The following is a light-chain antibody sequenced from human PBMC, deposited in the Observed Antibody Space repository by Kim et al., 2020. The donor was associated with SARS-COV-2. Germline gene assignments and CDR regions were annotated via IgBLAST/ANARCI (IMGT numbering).Light chain of an antibody. Sequence: QPVLTQPSSLSASPGASASLTCTLRSDINVGTYRIYWYQQKPGSPPQYLLRYKSDSDKQQGSGVPSRFSGSKDASANAGILLISGLQSEDEADYYCMIWYSSAWVLGGGTQLTVL. V-gene: IGLV5-45*03. CDR3: MIWYSSAWV. J-gene: IGLJ2*01. CDR1: SDINVGTYR. CDR2: YKSDSDK.